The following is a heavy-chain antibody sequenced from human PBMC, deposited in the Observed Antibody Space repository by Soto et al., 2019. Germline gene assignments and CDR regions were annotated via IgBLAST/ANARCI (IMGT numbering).Heavy chain of an antibody. CDR2: INPSGGST. D-gene: IGHD3-22*01. CDR1: GYIFASHY. CDR3: ARADYYDSSGFYYDC. Sequence: ASVEVSCKASGYIFASHYRRSVRQAPGQGLEWMGIINPSGGSTNYLQKFQGRITMTRDTSTSTVYMELSSLRSEDTAVYFCARADYYDSSGFYYDCWGQGSLVTVSS. V-gene: IGHV1-46*01. J-gene: IGHJ4*02.